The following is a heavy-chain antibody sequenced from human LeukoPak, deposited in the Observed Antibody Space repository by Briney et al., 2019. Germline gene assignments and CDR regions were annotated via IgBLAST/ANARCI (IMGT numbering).Heavy chain of an antibody. CDR3: ATHHYDFWSGYLYYFDY. CDR2: ISGSGGST. Sequence: GGSLRLSCAASGFTFSSYAMSWVRQAPGKGLGWVSAISGSGGSTYYADSVKGRFTISRDNSKNTLYLQMNSLRAEDTAVYYCATHHYDFWSGYLYYFDYWGQGTLVTVSS. D-gene: IGHD3-3*01. CDR1: GFTFSSYA. J-gene: IGHJ4*02. V-gene: IGHV3-23*01.